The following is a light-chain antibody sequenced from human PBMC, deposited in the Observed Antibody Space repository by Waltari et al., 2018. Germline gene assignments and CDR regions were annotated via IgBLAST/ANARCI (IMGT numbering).Light chain of an antibody. J-gene: IGLJ2*01. V-gene: IGLV1-40*01. CDR3: QSYDSSLSVV. CDR2: TTT. Sequence: QFVLTQPPSLSGAPGERVTLSCTGSSSNIGTDDDVHWYQQFPGTAPKPLIYTTTNRPSGIPDRFSGSKSGTSASLAITGLQPEDEAEYYCQSYDSSLSVVFGGGTKLTVL. CDR1: SSNIGTDDD.